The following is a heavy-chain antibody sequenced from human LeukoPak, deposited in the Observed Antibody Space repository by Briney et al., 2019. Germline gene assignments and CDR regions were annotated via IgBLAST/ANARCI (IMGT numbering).Heavy chain of an antibody. CDR1: GYTFTSYG. CDR2: ISAYNGNT. Sequence: GASVKVSCKPSGYTFTSYGISWVRQAPGQGLEWMGWISAYNGNTNYAQKLQGRVTMTTDTSTSTAYMELRSLRSDDTAVYYCARAIAVAGRLEFDYWGQGTLVTVSS. D-gene: IGHD6-19*01. J-gene: IGHJ4*02. CDR3: ARAIAVAGRLEFDY. V-gene: IGHV1-18*01.